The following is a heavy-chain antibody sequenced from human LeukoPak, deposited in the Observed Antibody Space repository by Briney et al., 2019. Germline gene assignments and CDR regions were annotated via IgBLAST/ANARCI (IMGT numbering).Heavy chain of an antibody. CDR3: ARGRAVAGSPSYYFDY. J-gene: IGHJ4*02. D-gene: IGHD6-19*01. CDR1: GYSFTSYW. CDR2: IYPGDSDT. V-gene: IGHV5-51*01. Sequence: GESLKISCKGPGYSFTSYWIGWVRQMPGKGLEWMGIIYPGDSDTRYSPSFQGQVTISADKSISTAYLQWSSLKASDTAMYYCARGRAVAGSPSYYFDYWGQGTLVTVSS.